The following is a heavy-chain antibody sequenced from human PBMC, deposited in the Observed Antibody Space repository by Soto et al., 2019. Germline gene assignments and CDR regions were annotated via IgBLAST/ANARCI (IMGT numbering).Heavy chain of an antibody. J-gene: IGHJ5*02. Sequence: QLQLQESGPGLVKPSETLSLTCTVSGGSISSSSYYWGWIRQPPGKGLEWIGSIYYSGSTYYNPSLKSRVTISVDTSKNQFSLELSSGAGADTGVYYCARAETYYDYHWGRYRSDNRFDPWGQGTLVNVSP. CDR2: IYYSGST. D-gene: IGHD3-16*02. CDR3: ARAETYYDYHWGRYRSDNRFDP. V-gene: IGHV4-39*01. CDR1: GGSISSSSYY.